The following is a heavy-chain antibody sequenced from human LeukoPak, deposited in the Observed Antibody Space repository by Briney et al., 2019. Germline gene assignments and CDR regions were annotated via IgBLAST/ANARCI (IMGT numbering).Heavy chain of an antibody. J-gene: IGHJ4*02. CDR1: GGSFSGYH. CDR3: ARDPTTVVTLPYYFDF. D-gene: IGHD4-23*01. CDR2: INHRGST. Sequence: SETLSLTCAVYGGSFSGYHWNWIRQTPGRGLEWIGEINHRGSTHYNPSLESRVTISVDTSKNQFSLKLGSVTAADTGVYYCARDPTTVVTLPYYFDFWGQGTQVTVSS. V-gene: IGHV4-34*01.